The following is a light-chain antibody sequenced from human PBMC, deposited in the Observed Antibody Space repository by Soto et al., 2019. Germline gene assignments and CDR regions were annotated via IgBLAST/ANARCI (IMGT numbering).Light chain of an antibody. V-gene: IGLV1-44*01. CDR1: SSNIGSNT. CDR2: NNV. CDR3: ATWDASRNKG. J-gene: IGLJ1*01. Sequence: VLTQPPSASGTPGQTVTISCSGSSSNIGSNTVNWFQQVPGTAPKLLIYNNVQRPSGVPDRFSGSKSGTSASLAISGLQSADEAGYYCATWDASRNKGFGTGTKVTVL.